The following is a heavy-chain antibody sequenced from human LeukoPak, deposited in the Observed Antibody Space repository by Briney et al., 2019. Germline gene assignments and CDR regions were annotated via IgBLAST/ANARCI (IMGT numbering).Heavy chain of an antibody. J-gene: IGHJ4*02. CDR1: GFTFSSQA. Sequence: GRSLRLSCAASGFTFSSQAMHWVRQAPGKGLEWVAVISYDGNSKYYADSVKGRFTISRDNSKNTLYLQMNCLRAEDTAVYYCARRRSTRGGTFDYWGQGTLVTVSS. V-gene: IGHV3-30-3*01. D-gene: IGHD6-13*01. CDR3: ARRRSTRGGTFDY. CDR2: ISYDGNSK.